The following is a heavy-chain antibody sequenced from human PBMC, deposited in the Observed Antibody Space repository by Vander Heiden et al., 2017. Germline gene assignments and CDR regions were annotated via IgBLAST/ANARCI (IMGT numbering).Heavy chain of an antibody. D-gene: IGHD3-10*01. CDR3: TRNYNGLGY. J-gene: IGHJ4*02. V-gene: IGHV3-74*03. CDR2: INNDGSDT. Sequence: EVQLVESGGGLAQPGGSLRLSCEASGFTFSTYGMVWVRQAPGKGLVWVSYINNDGSDTTYADSVKGRFTISRDNAKNTLYLQMNSLRAEDTAVYYCTRNYNGLGYWGQGTLVTVSS. CDR1: GFTFSTYG.